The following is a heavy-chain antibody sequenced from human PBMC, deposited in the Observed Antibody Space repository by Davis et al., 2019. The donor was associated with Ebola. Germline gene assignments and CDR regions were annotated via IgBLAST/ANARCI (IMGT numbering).Heavy chain of an antibody. V-gene: IGHV3-74*01. CDR1: GFTFSSYW. J-gene: IGHJ4*02. D-gene: IGHD2-2*01. Sequence: GESLKISCAASGFTFSSYWMHWVRQAPGKGLVWVSRINTDGSFTDYADSVKGRFSISRDSTSNTLYLQMNGLRAEDTALYYCARSSYQPDWWGQGTLVTVSS. CDR2: INTDGSFT. CDR3: ARSSYQPDW.